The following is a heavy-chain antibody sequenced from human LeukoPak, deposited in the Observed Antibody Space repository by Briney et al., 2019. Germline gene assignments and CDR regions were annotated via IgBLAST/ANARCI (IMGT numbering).Heavy chain of an antibody. V-gene: IGHV3-74*01. CDR2: INSDGSST. D-gene: IGHD6-13*01. Sequence: WGSLRLSCAASGFTFSSYWMHWVRQAPGKGLVWVSRINSDGSSTSYADSVKGRFTISRDNAKNTLYLQMNSLRAEDTAVYYCARDPYSSSWTNYYYYYGMDVWGQGTTVTVSS. CDR3: ARDPYSSSWTNYYYYYGMDV. J-gene: IGHJ6*02. CDR1: GFTFSSYW.